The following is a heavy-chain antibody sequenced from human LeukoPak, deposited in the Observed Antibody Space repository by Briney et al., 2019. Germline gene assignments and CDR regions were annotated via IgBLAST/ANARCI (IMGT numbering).Heavy chain of an antibody. CDR2: IRPDGSGS. V-gene: IGHV3-74*01. CDR1: GFTFCSYG. CDR3: TRGRSGANPNGLDI. Sequence: PGGSLRLSCAASGFTFCSYGMHWVRQAPGKGMVWVSRIRPDGSGSNYADSVKGRFTISRDNAKNTVYLQMNGLRAEDTAIYYCTRGRSGANPNGLDIWGQGTMVTVSS. D-gene: IGHD2-8*01. J-gene: IGHJ3*02.